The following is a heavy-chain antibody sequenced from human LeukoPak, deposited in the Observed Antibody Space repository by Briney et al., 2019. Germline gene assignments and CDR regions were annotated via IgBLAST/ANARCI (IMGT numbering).Heavy chain of an antibody. V-gene: IGHV1-2*02. CDR2: INPNSGGT. Sequence: GASVKVSCKASGYTFTSYDIYWVRQAPGQGLEWMGWINPNSGGTNYAQKFQGRVTMTRDTSISTAYMELSRLRSDDTAVYYCARLYSSSWYPGFDPWGQGTLVTVSS. CDR1: GYTFTSYD. J-gene: IGHJ5*02. CDR3: ARLYSSSWYPGFDP. D-gene: IGHD6-13*01.